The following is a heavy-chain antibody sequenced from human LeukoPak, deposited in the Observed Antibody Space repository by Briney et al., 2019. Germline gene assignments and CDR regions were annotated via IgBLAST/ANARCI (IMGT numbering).Heavy chain of an antibody. CDR1: GGSFSGYY. CDR2: IYTSGST. J-gene: IGHJ4*02. CDR3: ARDVWFGAGRTFDY. Sequence: PSETLSLTCAVYGGSFSGYYWSWIRQPPGKGLEWIGRIYTSGSTNYNPSLKSRVTISVDTSKNQFSLKLSSVTAADTAVYYCARDVWFGAGRTFDYWGQGTLVTVSS. V-gene: IGHV4-4*08. D-gene: IGHD3-10*01.